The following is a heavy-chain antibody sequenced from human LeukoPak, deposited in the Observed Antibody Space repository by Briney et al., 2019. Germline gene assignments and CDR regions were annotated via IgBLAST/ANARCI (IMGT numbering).Heavy chain of an antibody. CDR2: ISSNGGST. V-gene: IGHV3-64*02. J-gene: IGHJ6*02. CDR3: ARGLRAYYYYGMDV. CDR1: GFTFSNYG. Sequence: GGSLRLSCTVSGFTFSNYGMNWVRQAPGEGLEYVSAISSNGGSTYYADSVKGRFTISRDNSKNTLFLQMGSLRVEDMAVYYCARGLRAYYYYGMDVWGQGTTVTVSS. D-gene: IGHD3-3*01.